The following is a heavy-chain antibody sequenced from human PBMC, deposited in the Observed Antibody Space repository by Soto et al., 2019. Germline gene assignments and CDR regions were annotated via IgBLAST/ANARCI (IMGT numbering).Heavy chain of an antibody. Sequence: PGESLKISCKGSGYSFTSYWISWVRQMPGKGLEWMGRIYPSDSYTNYSPSFQGHVTISADKSISTAYLQWSSLKASDTAMYYCARLNCGVDCSQYYYYHGMDVWGQGTTVTVSS. CDR3: ARLNCGVDCSQYYYYHGMDV. CDR2: IYPSDSYT. D-gene: IGHD2-21*02. CDR1: GYSFTSYW. J-gene: IGHJ6*02. V-gene: IGHV5-10-1*01.